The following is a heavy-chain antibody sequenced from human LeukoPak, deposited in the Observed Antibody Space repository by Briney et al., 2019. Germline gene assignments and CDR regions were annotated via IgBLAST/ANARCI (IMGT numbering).Heavy chain of an antibody. CDR2: IWYDGSNK. Sequence: GGSLRLSCAASGFTFSSYGMHWVRQAPGKGLEWVAVIWYDGSNKYYGDSVKGRFTISRDNSKKTLYLQMNSLRVEDTAVYYCARGDGYNDAEYLQHWGQGTLVTIS. CDR3: ARGDGYNDAEYLQH. J-gene: IGHJ1*01. D-gene: IGHD5-24*01. CDR1: GFTFSSYG. V-gene: IGHV3-33*01.